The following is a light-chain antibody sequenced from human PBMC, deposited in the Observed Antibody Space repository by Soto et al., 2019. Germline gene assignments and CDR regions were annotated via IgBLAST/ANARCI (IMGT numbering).Light chain of an antibody. V-gene: IGLV7-46*01. Sequence: QTVVTQEPSLTVSPGGTVTLTCGSSTGAVTSNHNPYWFQQKAGQAPRTLIYDTSNKHSWTPARFSGSLLGDKAALTLSGAQPEDEAQYYCLLSYNAARVFGGGTKVTVL. CDR2: DTS. CDR1: TGAVTSNHN. CDR3: LLSYNAARV. J-gene: IGLJ2*01.